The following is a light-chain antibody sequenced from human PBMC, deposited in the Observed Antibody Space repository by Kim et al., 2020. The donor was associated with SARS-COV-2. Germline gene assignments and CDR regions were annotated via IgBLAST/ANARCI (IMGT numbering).Light chain of an antibody. CDR1: KLGDKY. CDR2: QHT. CDR3: QAWDSSTAV. V-gene: IGLV3-1*01. Sequence: SYELTQPPSVSVSPGQTASITCSGAKLGDKYAYWYQQKPGQSPVLVIYQHTKRPSGISQRFSGSSSGNTATLTTSPAQTVDEADYYCQAWDSSTAVFGGG. J-gene: IGLJ3*02.